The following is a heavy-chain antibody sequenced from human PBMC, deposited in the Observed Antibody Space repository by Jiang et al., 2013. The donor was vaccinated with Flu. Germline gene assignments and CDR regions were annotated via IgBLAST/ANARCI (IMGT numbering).Heavy chain of an antibody. CDR3: ARGRYYDSSGYPMDY. CDR2: IWYDGSDK. Sequence: WVAVIWYDGSDKYYADSVKGRFTISRDNSKNTLYLQMNSLRAEDTAVYYCARGRYYDSSGYPMDYWGQGTLVTVSS. J-gene: IGHJ4*02. V-gene: IGHV3-33*01. D-gene: IGHD3-22*01.